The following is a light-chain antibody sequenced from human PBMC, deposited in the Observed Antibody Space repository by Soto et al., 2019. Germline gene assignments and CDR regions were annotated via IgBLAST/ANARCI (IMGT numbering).Light chain of an antibody. J-gene: IGLJ1*01. CDR2: GVS. Sequence: QSVLTQPASVSGSPGQSITISCTGTSSDIGGYNFVSWYQHHPGKAPRLIIFGVSDRPSGVSDRFSGSKSGNTASLTISGLQAEDEADYYCSSYISSSSPYFFGTGTKLTVL. CDR3: SSYISSSSPYF. CDR1: SSDIGGYNF. V-gene: IGLV2-14*03.